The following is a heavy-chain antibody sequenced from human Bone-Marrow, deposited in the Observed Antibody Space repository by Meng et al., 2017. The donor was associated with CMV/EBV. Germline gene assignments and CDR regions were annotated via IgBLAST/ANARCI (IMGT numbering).Heavy chain of an antibody. CDR3: AREPYYYDSSGYFDY. V-gene: IGHV1-46*02. CDR1: GYTFNSYY. D-gene: IGHD3-22*01. Sequence: SGYTFNSYYMHWVRQAPGQGLEWMGIINPSGGSTSYAQKFQGRVTMTRDTSTSTVYMELSSLRSKDTAVYYCAREPYYYDSSGYFDYWGQGTLVTVSS. J-gene: IGHJ4*02. CDR2: INPSGGST.